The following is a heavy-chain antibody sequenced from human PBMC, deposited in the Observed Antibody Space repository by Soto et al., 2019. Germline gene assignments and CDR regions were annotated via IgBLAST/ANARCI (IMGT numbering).Heavy chain of an antibody. CDR1: GFTFSDYA. D-gene: IGHD6-19*01. Sequence: SLRLSCGASGFTFSDYAMDLVLQDTGKGLEWVAVVSHDGRNTHYADSVKGRFAISRDSSKNTVSLEMTSLRAEDTAVYYCAKGGRQWLVTSDFNYWGQGALVTVSS. CDR3: AKGGRQWLVTSDFNY. V-gene: IGHV3-30*18. CDR2: VSHDGRNT. J-gene: IGHJ4*02.